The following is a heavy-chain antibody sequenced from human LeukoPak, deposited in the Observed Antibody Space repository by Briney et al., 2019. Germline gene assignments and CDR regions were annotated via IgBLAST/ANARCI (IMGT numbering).Heavy chain of an antibody. CDR3: ARVVYCSSTSCYTRRPSNWFDP. CDR2: IYYSGST. J-gene: IGHJ5*02. CDR1: GGSISSGGYY. V-gene: IGHV4-31*03. D-gene: IGHD2-2*02. Sequence: PSETLSLTCTVSGGSISSGGYYWSWIRQHPGRGLEWIGYIYYSGSTYYNPSLKSRVTISVDTSKIQFSLKLSSVTAADTAVYYCARVVYCSSTSCYTRRPSNWFDPWGQGTLVTVSS.